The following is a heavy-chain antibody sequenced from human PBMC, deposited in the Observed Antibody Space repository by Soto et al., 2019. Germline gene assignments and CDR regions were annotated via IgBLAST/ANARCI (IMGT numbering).Heavy chain of an antibody. CDR1: GFILSDHY. J-gene: IGHJ1*01. Sequence: EVELVESGGGLVQPGGSLRLSCAASGFILSDHYMEWVRQAPGKGLEWVGCIRSKGSNSTTDYAASVKGRFIISIDDSKNSLYLPMNSAKNQATPVYYGVRDYCQGRSSFGCDFHPWARGTLV. V-gene: IGHV3-72*01. CDR2: IRSKGSNSTT. CDR3: VRDYCQGRSSFGCDFHP. D-gene: IGHD3-16*01.